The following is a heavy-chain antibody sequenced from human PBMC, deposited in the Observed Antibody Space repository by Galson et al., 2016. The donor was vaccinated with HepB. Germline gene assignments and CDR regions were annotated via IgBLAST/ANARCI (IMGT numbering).Heavy chain of an antibody. Sequence: SLRLSCAASGFVFSAYWLSWVRQSPGKGLEWVASINQDGNGRYYVDSAKCRFIISRDNARTSLSLQMHSLRVDDTSIYYCVSGYTSGIWGPGTMVIVSS. V-gene: IGHV3-7*01. CDR2: INQDGNGR. CDR3: VSGYTSGI. J-gene: IGHJ3*02. CDR1: GFVFSAYW. D-gene: IGHD6-25*01.